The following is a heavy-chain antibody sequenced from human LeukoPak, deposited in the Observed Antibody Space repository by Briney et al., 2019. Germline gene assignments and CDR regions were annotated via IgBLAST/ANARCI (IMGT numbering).Heavy chain of an antibody. Sequence: GASVKVSCKASGYTFTGYYMHWVRQAPGQGLEWMGWISAYNGNTNYAQKLQGRVTMTTDTSTSTAYMELRSLRSDDTAVYYCARDLVSHYYGSGSFNWGQGTLVTVSS. V-gene: IGHV1-18*04. CDR1: GYTFTGYY. J-gene: IGHJ4*02. D-gene: IGHD3-10*01. CDR2: ISAYNGNT. CDR3: ARDLVSHYYGSGSFN.